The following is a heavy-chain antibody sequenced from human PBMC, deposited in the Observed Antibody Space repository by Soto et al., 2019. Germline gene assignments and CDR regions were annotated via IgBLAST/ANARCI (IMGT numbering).Heavy chain of an antibody. CDR2: ISSSSSTI. J-gene: IGHJ6*02. Sequence: EVQLGESGGGLVQPGGSLRLSCAASGFTFSSYSMNWVRQAPGKGLEWDSYISSSSSTIYYADSVKGRFTISRDNAKNSLYLQMNSLRDEDTAVYYCARVYRVGARNTYGMDVWGQGTTVTVSS. CDR1: GFTFSSYS. D-gene: IGHD3-3*01. V-gene: IGHV3-48*02. CDR3: ARVYRVGARNTYGMDV.